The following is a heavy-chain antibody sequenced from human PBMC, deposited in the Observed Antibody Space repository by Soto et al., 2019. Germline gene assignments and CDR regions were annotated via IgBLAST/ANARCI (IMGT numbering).Heavy chain of an antibody. Sequence: SETLSLTCAVSGGSISSGGYSWSWIRQPPGKGLEWIGYIYHSGSTYYNPSLKSRVTISVDRSKNQFPLKLSSVTAADTAVYYCARAGLELRPYYYGMDVWGQGTTVTVSS. J-gene: IGHJ6*02. D-gene: IGHD1-7*01. V-gene: IGHV4-30-2*01. CDR3: ARAGLELRPYYYGMDV. CDR1: GGSISSGGYS. CDR2: IYHSGST.